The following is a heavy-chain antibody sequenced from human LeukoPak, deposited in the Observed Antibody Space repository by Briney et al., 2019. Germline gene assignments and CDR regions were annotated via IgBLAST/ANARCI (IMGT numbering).Heavy chain of an antibody. J-gene: IGHJ3*02. Sequence: SETLSLTSTVSGGSISSYYWSWIRQPAGKGLEWVGRIYTSGITNYNPSLQSRVTMSVATSKTQFSLKLSSVTAADTAVYYCASGTTVTGNDAFDIWGQGTMVTVSS. V-gene: IGHV4-4*07. CDR3: ASGTTVTGNDAFDI. CDR2: IYTSGIT. CDR1: GGSISSYY. D-gene: IGHD4-17*01.